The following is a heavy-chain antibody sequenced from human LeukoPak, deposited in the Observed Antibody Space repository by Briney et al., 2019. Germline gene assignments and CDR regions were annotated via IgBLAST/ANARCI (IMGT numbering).Heavy chain of an antibody. CDR1: GFTFSSYG. CDR2: ISYDGSNK. CDR3: AKNAENAFDI. Sequence: HPGRSLRLSCAASGFTFSSYGMHWVRQAPGKGLEWVAVISYDGSNKYYADSVKGRFTISRDNSKNTLYLQMNSLRAEDTAVYYCAKNAENAFDIWGQGTMVTVSS. V-gene: IGHV3-30*18. J-gene: IGHJ3*02.